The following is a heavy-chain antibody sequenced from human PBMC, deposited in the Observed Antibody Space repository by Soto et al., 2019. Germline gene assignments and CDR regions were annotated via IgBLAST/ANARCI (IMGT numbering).Heavy chain of an antibody. V-gene: IGHV1-18*01. CDR2: ISALNGNT. CDR1: GYTFTHYG. D-gene: IGHD3-10*01. CDR3: ARVYGSGSYIAFDF. Sequence: QVQLVQSGAEVKKPGASVKVSCKASGYTFTHYGISWVRQAPGQGLAWMGWISALNGNTEYVDNFQDRVTMTTDTSTNTSYMEVRSLRSDDTAMYYCARVYGSGSYIAFDFWGQGTMVTVSS. J-gene: IGHJ3*01.